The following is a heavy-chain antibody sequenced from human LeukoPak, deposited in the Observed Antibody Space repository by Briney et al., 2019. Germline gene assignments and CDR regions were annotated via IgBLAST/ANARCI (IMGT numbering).Heavy chain of an antibody. D-gene: IGHD3-22*01. V-gene: IGHV4-34*01. CDR3: ARLPAIGSDYYYDSSGYSNNWFDP. CDR1: GGSFSGYY. J-gene: IGHJ5*02. Sequence: PSETLSLTCAVYGGSFSGYYWSWIRQPPGKGLEWIGEINHSGSTNYNPSLKSRVTISVDTSKNQFSLKLSSVTAADTAVYYCARLPAIGSDYYYDSSGYSNNWFDPWGQGTLVTVSS. CDR2: INHSGST.